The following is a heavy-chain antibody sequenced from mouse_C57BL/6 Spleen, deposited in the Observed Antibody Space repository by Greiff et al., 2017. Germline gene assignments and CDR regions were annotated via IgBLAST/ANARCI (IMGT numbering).Heavy chain of an antibody. Sequence: EVQLQQSGTVLARPGASVKMSCKTSGYTFTSYWMHWVKQRPGQGLEWIGAIYPGNSDTSYNQKFKGKAKLTAVTSASTAYMELSSLTNEDSAVYYCTRGRYGSSLYYYAMDYWGQGTSVTVSS. D-gene: IGHD1-1*01. CDR2: IYPGNSDT. CDR1: GYTFTSYW. V-gene: IGHV1-5*01. J-gene: IGHJ4*01. CDR3: TRGRYGSSLYYYAMDY.